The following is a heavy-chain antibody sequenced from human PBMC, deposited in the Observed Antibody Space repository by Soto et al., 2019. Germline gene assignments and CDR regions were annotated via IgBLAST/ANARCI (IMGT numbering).Heavy chain of an antibody. V-gene: IGHV1-18*01. CDR2: ISAYNGNT. D-gene: IGHD2-2*01. J-gene: IGHJ6*02. CDR1: GYTFTSYG. Sequence: ASVKVSCKASGYTFTSYGISWVRQAPGQGLEWMGWISAYNGNTNYAQKLQGRVTMTTDTSTSTAYMELRSLRSDDTAVYYCARVPSVVTPGNDYFGVDVWGQGTTVTVSS. CDR3: ARVPSVVTPGNDYFGVDV.